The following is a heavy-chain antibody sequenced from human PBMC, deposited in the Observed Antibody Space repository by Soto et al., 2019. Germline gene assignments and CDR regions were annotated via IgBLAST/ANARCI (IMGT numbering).Heavy chain of an antibody. D-gene: IGHD4-17*01. CDR2: IIPIFGTA. Sequence: SVKVSWKTSGGTFSSYAINWVRQAPGQGLEWMGGIIPIFGTANYAQKFQGRITITADKSTNTAYMELRSLRSDDTAVYYCASSPPPTVTMYSRYFDLWGRGALVTVSS. CDR3: ASSPPPTVTMYSRYFDL. J-gene: IGHJ2*01. V-gene: IGHV1-69*06. CDR1: GGTFSSYA.